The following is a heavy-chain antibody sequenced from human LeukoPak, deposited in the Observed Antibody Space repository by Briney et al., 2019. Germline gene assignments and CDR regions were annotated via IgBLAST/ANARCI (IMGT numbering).Heavy chain of an antibody. V-gene: IGHV3-30*01. D-gene: IGHD6-19*01. CDR3: ARAGWESYYFDY. J-gene: IGHJ4*02. CDR2: ISYDGSNK. Sequence: PGGSLRLSCAASGFTFSSYAMHWVRQAPGKGLEWVAVISYDGSNKYYADSVKGRFTISRDNSKNTLYLQMNSLRAEDTAVYYCARAGWESYYFDYWGQGTLVTVSS. CDR1: GFTFSSYA.